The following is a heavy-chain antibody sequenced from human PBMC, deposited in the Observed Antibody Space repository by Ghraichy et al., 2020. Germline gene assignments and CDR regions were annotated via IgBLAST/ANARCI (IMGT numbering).Heavy chain of an antibody. CDR3: AKDLREVDTAILPKVLFDY. V-gene: IGHV3-23*01. CDR1: GFTFSSYA. Sequence: GGSLRLSCAASGFTFSSYAMSWVRQAPGKGLEWVSAISGSGGSTYYADSVKGRFTISRDNSKNTLYLQMNSLRAEDTAVYYCAKDLREVDTAILPKVLFDYWGQGTLVTVSS. D-gene: IGHD5-18*01. J-gene: IGHJ4*02. CDR2: ISGSGGST.